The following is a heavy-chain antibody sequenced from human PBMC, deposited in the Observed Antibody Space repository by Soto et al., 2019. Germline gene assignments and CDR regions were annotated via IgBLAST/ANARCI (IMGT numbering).Heavy chain of an antibody. D-gene: IGHD2-15*01. CDR1: GGSFSAYY. Sequence: QVQLQQWGAGLLKPSETLSLTCAVSGGSFSAYYWTWIRQPPGRGLDGIGEIDHSGSTNYNPSLEGRVTMSMDPAKNRFSLNMTSVTASDTAVYYCVRGLRYSGMDVWCQGTTVTVS. V-gene: IGHV4-34*01. CDR2: IDHSGST. CDR3: VRGLRYSGMDV. J-gene: IGHJ6*02.